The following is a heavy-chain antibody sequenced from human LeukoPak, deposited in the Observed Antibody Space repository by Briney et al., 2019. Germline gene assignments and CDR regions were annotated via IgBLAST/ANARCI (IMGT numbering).Heavy chain of an antibody. CDR2: IHYTGST. CDR1: GGSINSYY. Sequence: SETLSLTCTVSGGSINSYYWSWIRQPPGKGLECIGYIHYTGSTHYNPSLASLKSRVTISGDTSKNQFSLKLSSVTAADTAVYYCARYREVGATVDYWGQGTLVTVSS. J-gene: IGHJ4*02. D-gene: IGHD1-26*01. CDR3: ARYREVGATVDY. V-gene: IGHV4-59*08.